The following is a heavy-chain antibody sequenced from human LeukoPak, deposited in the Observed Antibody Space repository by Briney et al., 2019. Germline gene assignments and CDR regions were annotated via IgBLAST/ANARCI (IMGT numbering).Heavy chain of an antibody. V-gene: IGHV4-31*03. CDR3: ARVMSGYCSSTSCYANWFDP. CDR2: IYYSGST. J-gene: IGHJ5*02. CDR1: GGSISSGGYY. D-gene: IGHD2-2*01. Sequence: SETLSLTCTVSGGSISSGGYYWSWIRQHPGKGLEWIGYIYYSGSTYYNPSLKSRVTISVDTSKNQFSLKLSSVTAADTAVYYCARVMSGYCSSTSCYANWFDPWGQGTLVTVSS.